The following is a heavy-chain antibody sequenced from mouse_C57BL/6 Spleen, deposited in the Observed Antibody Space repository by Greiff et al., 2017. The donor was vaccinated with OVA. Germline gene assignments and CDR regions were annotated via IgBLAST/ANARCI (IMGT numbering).Heavy chain of an antibody. CDR1: GYSITSGYY. CDR2: ISYDGSN. Sequence: EVQLQQSGPGLVKPSQSLSLTCSVTGYSITSGYYWNWIRQFPGNKLEWMGYISYDGSNNYNPSFKNRITITRDTSKNQFCLKLSSVTTEDTATYSCAREGYYGYDVGGYFDVWGTGTTVTVSS. J-gene: IGHJ1*03. V-gene: IGHV3-6*01. D-gene: IGHD2-2*01. CDR3: AREGYYGYDVGGYFDV.